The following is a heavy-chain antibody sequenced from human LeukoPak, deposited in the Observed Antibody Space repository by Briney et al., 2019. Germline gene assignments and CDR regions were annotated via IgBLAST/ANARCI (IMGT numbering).Heavy chain of an antibody. Sequence: ASVKVSCKVSGYTLTELSMHWVRQAPGKGLEWMGGFDPEDGETIYAQKFQGRVTMTEDTSTDTAYMELSSLRAEDTAVYHCATWVSGTGDYWGQGTLVTVSS. D-gene: IGHD1-14*01. J-gene: IGHJ4*02. CDR2: FDPEDGET. CDR3: ATWVSGTGDY. V-gene: IGHV1-24*01. CDR1: GYTLTELS.